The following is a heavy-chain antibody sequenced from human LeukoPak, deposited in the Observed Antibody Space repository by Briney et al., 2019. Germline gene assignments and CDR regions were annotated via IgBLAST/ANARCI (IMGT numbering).Heavy chain of an antibody. D-gene: IGHD6-19*01. V-gene: IGHV3-74*01. CDR2: INSDGSST. CDR1: GFIFSSYW. CDR3: AREPSSGTATGFDY. J-gene: IGHJ4*02. Sequence: GGSLRLSCAASGFIFSSYWMHWVRQAPGKGLVWVSRINSDGSSTYYADSVKGRFTISRDNSKNTLYLQMNSLRAEDTAVYYCAREPSSGTATGFDYWGQGTLVTVSS.